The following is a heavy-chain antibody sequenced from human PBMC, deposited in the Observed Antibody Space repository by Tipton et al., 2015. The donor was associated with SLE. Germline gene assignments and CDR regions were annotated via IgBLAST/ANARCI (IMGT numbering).Heavy chain of an antibody. CDR1: GGSISSGGYS. CDR2: IYHSGST. Sequence: TLSLTCAVSGGSISSGGYSWSWIRQPPGKGLEWIGYIYHSGSTYYNPSLKSRVAISVDRSKNQFSLKPSSVTAADTAVYYCARANEYSNYNLDSWGQGTLVTVSP. D-gene: IGHD4-11*01. CDR3: ARANEYSNYNLDS. V-gene: IGHV4-30-2*01. J-gene: IGHJ4*02.